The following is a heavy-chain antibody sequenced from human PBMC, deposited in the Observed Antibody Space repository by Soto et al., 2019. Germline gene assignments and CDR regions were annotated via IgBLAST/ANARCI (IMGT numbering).Heavy chain of an antibody. CDR3: ARSADSSGWYRGFDP. CDR1: GYTFTSYG. V-gene: IGHV1-18*01. Sequence: QVQLVQSGAEVKNPGASVKVSCKASGYTFTSYGISWVRQAPGQGLEWMGWISTYNGNTNSVQKLQGRVTMTRDTSTNTAYMELRSLRSDDTAVYYCARSADSSGWYRGFDPWGQGTLVTVSS. D-gene: IGHD6-19*01. J-gene: IGHJ5*02. CDR2: ISTYNGNT.